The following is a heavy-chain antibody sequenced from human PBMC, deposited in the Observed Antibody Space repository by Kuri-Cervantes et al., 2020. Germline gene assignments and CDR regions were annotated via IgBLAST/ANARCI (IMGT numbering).Heavy chain of an antibody. D-gene: IGHD1-1*01. CDR1: GFTFSSYW. CDR3: ATMNGYFKY. V-gene: IGHV3-74*01. J-gene: IGHJ4*02. CDR2: INSDGSST. Sequence: GESLKISCAASGFTFSSYWMHWVRQAPGKGLVWVSRINSDGSSTSYADSVKGRFTISRDNAKNTLYLQMNCLRAEDTAVFYCATMNGYFKYWGQGTLVTRLL.